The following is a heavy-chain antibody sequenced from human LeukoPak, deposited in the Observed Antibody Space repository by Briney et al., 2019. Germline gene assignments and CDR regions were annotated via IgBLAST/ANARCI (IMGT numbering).Heavy chain of an antibody. CDR3: AREGYCSSTGCPFDY. Sequence: SVKVSCKASGGTFSSYAISWVRQAPGQGLEWMGRIIPIFGIANYAQKFQGRVTITADKSTSTAYMELSSLRSEDTAVYYCAREGYCSSTGCPFDYWGQGTLVTVSS. J-gene: IGHJ4*02. V-gene: IGHV1-69*04. CDR1: GGTFSSYA. CDR2: IIPIFGIA. D-gene: IGHD2-2*01.